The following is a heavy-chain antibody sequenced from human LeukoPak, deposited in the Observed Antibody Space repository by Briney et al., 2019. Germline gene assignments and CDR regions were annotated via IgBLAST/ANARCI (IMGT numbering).Heavy chain of an antibody. Sequence: SETLSLTCTVSGGSVSSGSYYWGWIRQPPGKGLEWIGSIYYSGSTYYNPSLKSRVTISVDTSKNQFSLKLSSVTAADTAVYYCARSDRQWLVLFSWFDPWGQGTLVTVSS. V-gene: IGHV4-39*01. J-gene: IGHJ5*02. CDR2: IYYSGST. D-gene: IGHD6-19*01. CDR3: ARSDRQWLVLFSWFDP. CDR1: GGSVSSGSYY.